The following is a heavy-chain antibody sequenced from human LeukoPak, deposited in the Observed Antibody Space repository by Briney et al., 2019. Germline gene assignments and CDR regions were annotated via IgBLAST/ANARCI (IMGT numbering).Heavy chain of an antibody. D-gene: IGHD2-2*01. CDR2: ISSSGDTI. Sequence: GGSLRLSCAASEFTSSSYEMNWVRQAPGKGLEWVSYISSSGDTIYYADSVKGRFTISRDNAKNSLYLQLNSLRAEDTAVYYCARGRGCSSMSCYPDYWGQGTLVTVSS. CDR3: ARGRGCSSMSCYPDY. J-gene: IGHJ4*02. CDR1: EFTSSSYE. V-gene: IGHV3-48*03.